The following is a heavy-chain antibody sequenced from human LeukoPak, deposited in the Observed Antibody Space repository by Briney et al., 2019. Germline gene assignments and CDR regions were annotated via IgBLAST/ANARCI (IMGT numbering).Heavy chain of an antibody. V-gene: IGHV4-39*01. D-gene: IGHD3-10*01. CDR3: ARHYGR. Sequence: SETLSLTCTVSGGSIRSSYYYWGWIRQPPGKGLEWIGSIDDSGSTYYNPSLKSRVTISVDTSKSQFSLKLNSVTAADTAVYYCARHYGRWGQGTLVTVSS. CDR1: GGSIRSSYYY. CDR2: IDDSGST. J-gene: IGHJ4*02.